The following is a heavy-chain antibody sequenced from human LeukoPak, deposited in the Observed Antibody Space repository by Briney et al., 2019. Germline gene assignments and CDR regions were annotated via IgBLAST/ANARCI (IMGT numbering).Heavy chain of an antibody. CDR3: VRDCASGCSIKGHYFFDL. CDR2: ISTDKADT. J-gene: IGHJ2*01. Sequence: GASVTVSCKASGYTFTKYGLTWVRQAPGQGLEWMGWISTDKADTYYAQNYQGRVTMTIDTSTSTAYMELRSLTSDDTAVYYCVRDCASGCSIKGHYFFDLWGRGTLVTVSS. D-gene: IGHD5-12*01. CDR1: GYTFTKYG. V-gene: IGHV1-18*01.